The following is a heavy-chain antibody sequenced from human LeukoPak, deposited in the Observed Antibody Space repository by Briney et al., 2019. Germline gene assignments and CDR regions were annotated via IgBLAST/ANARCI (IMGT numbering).Heavy chain of an antibody. D-gene: IGHD6-13*01. CDR2: IYSGGST. CDR1: GFTVSSTY. CDR3: ARESSSWDNWLDP. V-gene: IGHV3-66*01. Sequence: GGSLRLSCAASGFTVSSTYMSWVRQAPGKGLEWVSVIYSGGSTYYADSVKGRFTISRDNSKNTLYLQMNSLRAEDTAVYYCARESSSWDNWLDPWGQGTLVTVSS. J-gene: IGHJ5*02.